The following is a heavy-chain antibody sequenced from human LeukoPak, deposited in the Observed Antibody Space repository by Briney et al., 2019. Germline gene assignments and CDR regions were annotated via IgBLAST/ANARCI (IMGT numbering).Heavy chain of an antibody. CDR3: ARGYYDSSEVGY. CDR2: IYYSGST. D-gene: IGHD3-22*01. V-gene: IGHV4-39*07. Sequence: SETLSLTCTVSGGSISSSSYYWGWIRQPPGKGLEWIGSIYYSGSTYYNPSLKSRVTISVDTSKNQFSLKLSSVTAADTAVYYCARGYYDSSEVGYWGQGTLVTVSS. J-gene: IGHJ4*02. CDR1: GGSISSSSYY.